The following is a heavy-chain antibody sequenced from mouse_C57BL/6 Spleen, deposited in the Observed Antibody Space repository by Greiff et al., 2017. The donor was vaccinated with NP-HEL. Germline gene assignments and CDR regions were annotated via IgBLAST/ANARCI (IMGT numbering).Heavy chain of an antibody. D-gene: IGHD2-10*02. V-gene: IGHV1-59*01. Sequence: VQLQQPGAELVRPGTSVKLSCKASGYTFTSYWMHWVKQRPGQGLEWIGVIDPSDSYTNYNQKFKGKATLTVDTSSSTAYMQLSSLTSEDSAVYYGAREVWQKDAMDYWGQGTSVTVSS. J-gene: IGHJ4*01. CDR3: AREVWQKDAMDY. CDR1: GYTFTSYW. CDR2: IDPSDSYT.